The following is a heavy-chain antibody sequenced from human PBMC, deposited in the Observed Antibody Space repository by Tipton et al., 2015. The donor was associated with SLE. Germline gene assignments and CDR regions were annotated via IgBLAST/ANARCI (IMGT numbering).Heavy chain of an antibody. D-gene: IGHD2-2*02. J-gene: IGHJ3*02. CDR3: ARERAAAIPGDAFDI. Sequence: TLSLTCTVSGGSISSSSYYWGWIRQPPGKGLEWIGSIYYSGSTYYNPSLKSRVTISVDTSKNQFSLKLSSVTAADTAVYYCARERAAAIPGDAFDIWGQGTMVTVSS. CDR2: IYYSGST. V-gene: IGHV4-39*07. CDR1: GGSISSSSYY.